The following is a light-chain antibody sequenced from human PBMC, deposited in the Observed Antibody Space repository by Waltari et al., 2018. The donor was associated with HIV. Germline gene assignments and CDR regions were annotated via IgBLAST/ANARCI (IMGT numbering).Light chain of an antibody. J-gene: IGLJ2*01. Sequence: QSVLTQPPSVSAAPGQKVTISCSGSSPNIENNYVCWYQPLPGTAPKLLIFDNNKRPSGIPDRFSGSKSGTSATLGITGLQTGDEADYYCGTWDSSLSAGVFGGGTKLTVL. CDR2: DNN. CDR3: GTWDSSLSAGV. V-gene: IGLV1-51*01. CDR1: SPNIENNY.